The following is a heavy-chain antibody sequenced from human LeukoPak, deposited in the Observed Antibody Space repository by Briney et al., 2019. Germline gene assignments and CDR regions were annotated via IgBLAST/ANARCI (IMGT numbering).Heavy chain of an antibody. Sequence: VASVKVSCKPSGDTFTSYGISWVRQAPGQGLEWMGWISAYNGNTNYAQKLQRRVTMTTDTSTSTAYMELRSMRSDDTAVYYCARALTTYDSSGYVDDWGQGTLVTVSS. CDR2: ISAYNGNT. V-gene: IGHV1-18*01. CDR1: GDTFTSYG. CDR3: ARALTTYDSSGYVDD. D-gene: IGHD3-22*01. J-gene: IGHJ4*02.